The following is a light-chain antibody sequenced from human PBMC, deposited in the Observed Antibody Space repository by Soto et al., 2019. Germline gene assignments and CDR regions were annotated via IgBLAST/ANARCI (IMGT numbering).Light chain of an antibody. J-gene: IGKJ1*01. CDR3: QQYSNYPWT. CDR2: KAT. CDR1: QSISSW. Sequence: DIQMNQSPSTLSASVGARVTLTCRASQSISSWLAWYLQKTARAHKLWSYKATTLESGVPSNFSGSRSGTEFTHTISSRQPEHFATYYCQQYSNYPWTFGQGTKVDIK. V-gene: IGKV1-5*03.